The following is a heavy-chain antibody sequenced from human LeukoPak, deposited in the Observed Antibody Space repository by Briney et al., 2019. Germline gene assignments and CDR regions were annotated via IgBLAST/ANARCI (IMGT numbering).Heavy chain of an antibody. Sequence: GESLKISCKGFGYSFTNYWIGWVRQMPGEGLEWMGIIYPGDSADTRYSPSFQGQVTISVDKSISTACLQWSSLKASDTAMYYCARHDADSGSYQFWGQGTLVTVSS. V-gene: IGHV5-51*01. J-gene: IGHJ4*02. D-gene: IGHD1-26*01. CDR2: IYPGDSADT. CDR3: ARHDADSGSYQF. CDR1: GYSFTNYW.